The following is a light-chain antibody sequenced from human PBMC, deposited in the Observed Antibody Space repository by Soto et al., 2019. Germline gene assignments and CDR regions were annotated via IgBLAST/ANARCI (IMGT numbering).Light chain of an antibody. V-gene: IGKV3-11*01. CDR2: DAS. CDR1: QSVSSY. J-gene: IGKJ5*01. CDR3: QQRRSWPIT. Sequence: EIVLTQSPATLSLSPGERATLSCRASQSVSSYLAWYQQKPGQAPRLLIYDASNRATGVPARFSGSGSGTDFTLTIGSLEPEDFAVYYCQQRRSWPITFGQGTRLGIK.